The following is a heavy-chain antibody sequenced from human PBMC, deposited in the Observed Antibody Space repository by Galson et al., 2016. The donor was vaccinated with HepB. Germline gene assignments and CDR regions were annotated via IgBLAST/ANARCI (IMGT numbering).Heavy chain of an antibody. CDR3: ARRTLGYCSGSSYRYFEH. D-gene: IGHD2-15*01. CDR2: IYPGDSDT. J-gene: IGHJ4*02. Sequence: QSGAEVKKPGESLKISCKGSGYIFTTYWIGWVRQMPGKGLEWMGIIYPGDSDTRYSPSFQGQVTISADKSISTVYLQWSSLKASDSATYYCARRTLGYCSGSSYRYFEHWGQGSLVTVSS. CDR1: GYIFTTYW. V-gene: IGHV5-51*01.